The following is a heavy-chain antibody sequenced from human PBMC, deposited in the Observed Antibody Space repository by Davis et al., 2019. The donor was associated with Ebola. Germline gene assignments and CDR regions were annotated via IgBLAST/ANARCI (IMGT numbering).Heavy chain of an antibody. Sequence: SETLSLTCTVSGGSISSGDYYWSWIRQPPGKGLEWIGYIYYSGSTYYNPSLKSRVAMSVDTSKNQFSLKLSSATAADTAVYYCARPVGVYYHYFDYWGQGTLVTVSS. V-gene: IGHV4-30-4*01. D-gene: IGHD1-26*01. J-gene: IGHJ4*02. CDR1: GGSISSGDYY. CDR2: IYYSGST. CDR3: ARPVGVYYHYFDY.